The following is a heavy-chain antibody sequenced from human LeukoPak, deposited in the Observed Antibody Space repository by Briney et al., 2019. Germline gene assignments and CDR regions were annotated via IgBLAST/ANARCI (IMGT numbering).Heavy chain of an antibody. Sequence: GGSLRLSCAASGFTFSSYWMHWVRQAPGKGLVWVSRINSDGSSTSYADSVKGRFTISRDNAKNTLYLQMNSLRPEDTAMYYCARGGYYYDSSGYFDIRGQGALVTVSS. CDR2: INSDGSST. D-gene: IGHD3-22*01. CDR3: ARGGYYYDSSGYFDI. CDR1: GFTFSSYW. J-gene: IGHJ4*02. V-gene: IGHV3-74*01.